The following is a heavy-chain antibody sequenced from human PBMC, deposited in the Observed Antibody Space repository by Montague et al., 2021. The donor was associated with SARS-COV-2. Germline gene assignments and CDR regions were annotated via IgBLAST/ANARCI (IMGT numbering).Heavy chain of an antibody. J-gene: IGHJ4*02. D-gene: IGHD6-6*01. Sequence: SETLSLACTVSGGSISSYYWSWIRQPPGKGLEWIGYIYYSGSTNYNPSLKSLVTISLDTSKNQFSLQLSSVTAADTAVYYCARGREYSSSAGFDYWGQGTLVTVSS. CDR3: ARGREYSSSAGFDY. V-gene: IGHV4-59*01. CDR2: IYYSGST. CDR1: GGSISSYY.